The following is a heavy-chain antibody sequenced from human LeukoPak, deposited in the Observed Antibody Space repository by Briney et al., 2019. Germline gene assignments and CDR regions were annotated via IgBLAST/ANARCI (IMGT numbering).Heavy chain of an antibody. CDR1: GGSISSSSYY. Sequence: MASETLSPTCTVSGGSISSSSYYWGWIRQPPGKGLEWIGSIYYSGSTYYNPSLKSRVTISVDTSKNQFSLKLSSVTAADTAVYYCARCIGYTDYWGQGTLVTVSS. CDR3: ARCIGYTDY. D-gene: IGHD3-16*02. V-gene: IGHV4-39*07. J-gene: IGHJ4*02. CDR2: IYYSGST.